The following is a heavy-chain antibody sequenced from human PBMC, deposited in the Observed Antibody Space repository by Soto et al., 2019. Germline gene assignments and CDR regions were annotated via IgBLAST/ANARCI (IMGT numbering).Heavy chain of an antibody. CDR2: IYPGDSDT. J-gene: IGHJ5*02. V-gene: IGHV5-51*01. D-gene: IGHD2-2*03. Sequence: PGESLKISCKGSGYSFSHYWIAWVRQMSGKGLEWMGIIYPGDSDTRYSPSFQGQVTISVDKSINNAYLKWSSLKASDTATYYCARLDSILVSATKFDPWGQGTLVTAPQ. CDR3: ARLDSILVSATKFDP. CDR1: GYSFSHYW.